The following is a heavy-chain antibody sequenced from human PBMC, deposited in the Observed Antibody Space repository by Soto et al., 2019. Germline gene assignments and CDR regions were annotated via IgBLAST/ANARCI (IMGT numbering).Heavy chain of an antibody. J-gene: IGHJ5*02. CDR3: ARSEGISVARGAVRNNWFDP. V-gene: IGHV4-30-4*01. Sequence: PSETLSLTCTVSGGSISSSAYHWNWIRQPPGKGLEWIGYVFYSGTTYYNPSLKSRVSMSVDTSKNQFSLTLNSVTAADTAVYYCARSEGISVARGAVRNNWFDPWGPGTLVTVSS. CDR1: GGSISSSAYH. CDR2: VFYSGTT. D-gene: IGHD3-10*01.